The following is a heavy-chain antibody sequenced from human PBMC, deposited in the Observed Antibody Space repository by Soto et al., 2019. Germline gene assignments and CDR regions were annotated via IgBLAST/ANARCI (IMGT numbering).Heavy chain of an antibody. CDR2: IYHSGST. V-gene: IGHV4-4*02. CDR3: ARDQSMGLRYFAWLPSHDAFDI. D-gene: IGHD3-9*01. CDR1: GGSISSSNW. Sequence: QVQLQESGPGLVKPSGTLSLTCAVSGGSISSSNWWSWVRQPPGKGLEWIGEIYHSGSTNYNPSLRSRVTISVDKSKNQFSLKLSSVTAADTAVYYCARDQSMGLRYFAWLPSHDAFDIWGQGTMVTVSS. J-gene: IGHJ3*02.